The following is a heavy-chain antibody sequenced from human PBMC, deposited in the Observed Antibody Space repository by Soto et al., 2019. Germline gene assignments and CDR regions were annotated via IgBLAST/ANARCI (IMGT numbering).Heavy chain of an antibody. D-gene: IGHD3-10*01. CDR1: GLTVSNNY. CDR3: ARVNYYGSGTYYKPDYYYGMDV. CDR2: IYSGGNT. Sequence: GGSLRISCEASGLTVSNNYMTWVRQAPGKGLEWVSVIYSGGNTYYADSVQGRFTISRDNSKNTLYLQLNNLRAEDTAVYYCARVNYYGSGTYYKPDYYYGMDVWGQGTTVTVSS. V-gene: IGHV3-53*01. J-gene: IGHJ6*02.